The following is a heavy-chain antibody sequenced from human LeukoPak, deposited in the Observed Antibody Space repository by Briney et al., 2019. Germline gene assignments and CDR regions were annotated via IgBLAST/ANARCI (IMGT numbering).Heavy chain of an antibody. Sequence: GGSLRLSCAASGFTFSSYAMSWVRQAPGKGLEWVSDVSGSGGSTYYADSVKGRFTISRDNSKNTLYLQMNSLRAEDTAVYYCAKSAAAAGRTYFDSWGQGTMVTVSS. CDR2: VSGSGGST. J-gene: IGHJ4*02. D-gene: IGHD6-13*01. V-gene: IGHV3-23*01. CDR1: GFTFSSYA. CDR3: AKSAAAAGRTYFDS.